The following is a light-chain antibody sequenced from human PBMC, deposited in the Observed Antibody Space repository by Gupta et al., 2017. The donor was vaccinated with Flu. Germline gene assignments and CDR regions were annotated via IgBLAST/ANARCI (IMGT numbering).Light chain of an antibody. J-gene: IGKJ1*01. Sequence: SLGERATINCKASQSSYSSSNSYDCIAWYQQKPGQPPNLLIYWASTRGSGVPDRFSGSGSGTDFTLTIDSLQAEDVGVYYCQQFYGTPRTFGQGTKVEVK. V-gene: IGKV4-1*01. CDR2: WAS. CDR1: QSSYSSSNSYDC. CDR3: QQFYGTPRT.